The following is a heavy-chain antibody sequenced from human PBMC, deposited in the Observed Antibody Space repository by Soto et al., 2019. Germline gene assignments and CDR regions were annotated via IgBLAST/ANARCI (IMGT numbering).Heavy chain of an antibody. J-gene: IGHJ5*02. CDR3: ARLQDGYSSGWYMVNWFDP. CDR2: IYYSGST. D-gene: IGHD6-19*01. Sequence: SVTLSVTCTVSGGSISSYYWSWIRKPPGKGLEWIGYIYYSGSTNYNPSLKSRVTISVDTSKNQFSLKLSSVTAADTAVYYCARLQDGYSSGWYMVNWFDPWGQGTLVTVSS. V-gene: IGHV4-59*08. CDR1: GGSISSYY.